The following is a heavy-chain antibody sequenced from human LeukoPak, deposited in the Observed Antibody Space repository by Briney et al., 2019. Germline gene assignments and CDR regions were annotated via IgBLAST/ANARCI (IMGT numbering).Heavy chain of an antibody. J-gene: IGHJ4*02. CDR1: GYTFTSNY. D-gene: IGHD3-22*01. Sequence: ASVKVSCKASGYTFTSNYIHWVRQAPGQGLEWMGMIYPRDGSTSYAQKFQGRVTIIADESTSTAYMEVSSLRSEDTAVYYCARDPQDLYDSTGYYPHYFDYWGQGTLVAVSS. CDR2: IYPRDGST. V-gene: IGHV1-46*01. CDR3: ARDPQDLYDSTGYYPHYFDY.